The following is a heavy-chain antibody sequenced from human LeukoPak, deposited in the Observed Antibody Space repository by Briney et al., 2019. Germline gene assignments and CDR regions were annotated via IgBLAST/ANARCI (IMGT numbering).Heavy chain of an antibody. V-gene: IGHV4-31*03. Sequence: SETLSLTCSVSGGSVSSSNYHWAWIRQSPGMGLEWIGYIYYSGSTYSNPSLRSRVTISVDTSKNQFSLKLSSVTAADTAVYYCARLVVPAVSIVGDAFDIWGQGTMVTVSS. CDR3: ARLVVPAVSIVGDAFDI. J-gene: IGHJ3*02. CDR2: IYYSGST. CDR1: GGSVSSSNYH. D-gene: IGHD2-2*01.